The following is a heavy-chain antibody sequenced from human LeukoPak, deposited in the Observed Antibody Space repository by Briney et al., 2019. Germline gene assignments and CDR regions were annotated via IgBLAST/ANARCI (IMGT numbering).Heavy chain of an antibody. Sequence: PSETLSLTCAVYGGSLSGYYWSWVRQPPGKGLEWIGEINHSGSTNYNPSLKSRVTISVDTSQNQFSLKLSSVTAADTAVYYCAREATHCSSTSCYKGYYYYMDVWGKGTTVTVSS. CDR1: GGSLSGYY. D-gene: IGHD2-2*02. CDR3: AREATHCSSTSCYKGYYYYMDV. J-gene: IGHJ6*03. CDR2: INHSGST. V-gene: IGHV4-34*01.